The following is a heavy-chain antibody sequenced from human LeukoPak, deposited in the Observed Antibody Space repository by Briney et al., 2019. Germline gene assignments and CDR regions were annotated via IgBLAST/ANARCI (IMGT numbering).Heavy chain of an antibody. CDR2: IKQDGSEK. Sequence: PGESLRLSCAASGFTFSSHWMSWFRQAPGKGLEWVANIKQDGSEKYYVDSVKGRFTISRENAKNSLYLQMNSLRVDDTAVYFCASGGGWVFENWGQGTLVTVSA. D-gene: IGHD6-19*01. V-gene: IGHV3-7*01. J-gene: IGHJ4*02. CDR1: GFTFSSHW. CDR3: ASGGGWVFEN.